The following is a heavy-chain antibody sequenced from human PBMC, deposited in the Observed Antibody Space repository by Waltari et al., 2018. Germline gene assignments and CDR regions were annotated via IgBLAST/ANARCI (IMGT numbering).Heavy chain of an antibody. CDR1: GFNFSLYA. V-gene: IGHV3-30*01. CDR2: ISSEGRTI. Sequence: QVQLVAAGGGVVQPGMSLRLACAAHGFNFSLYALHWIRQAPGKGLEWVAVISSEGRTIFYADSIKGRFTISRENSKNTLYLQINSLRAEDTAVYFCAREGYTSGTLGDFDHWGQGTLVTVSS. CDR3: AREGYTSGTLGDFDH. J-gene: IGHJ4*02. D-gene: IGHD3-10*01.